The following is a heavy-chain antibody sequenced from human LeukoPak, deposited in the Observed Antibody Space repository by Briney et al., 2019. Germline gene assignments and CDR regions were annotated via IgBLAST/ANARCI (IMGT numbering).Heavy chain of an antibody. Sequence: ASVKVSCKASGYTFTSYYMHWVRHAPGQGLEWMGIINPSGGSTSYAQKFQGRVTMTRDTSTSTVYMELSSLRSEDTAVYYCARAIGRQLWYRSFDYWGQGTLVTVSS. CDR3: ARAIGRQLWYRSFDY. V-gene: IGHV1-46*01. J-gene: IGHJ4*02. CDR1: GYTFTSYY. CDR2: INPSGGST. D-gene: IGHD5-18*01.